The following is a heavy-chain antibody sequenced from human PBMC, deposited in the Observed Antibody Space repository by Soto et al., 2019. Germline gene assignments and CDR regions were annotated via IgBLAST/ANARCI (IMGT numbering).Heavy chain of an antibody. CDR3: ARDTPSAAAGTNWFDP. D-gene: IGHD6-13*01. J-gene: IGHJ5*02. CDR2: IIPIFGTA. V-gene: IGHV1-69*13. CDR1: GGTFSSYA. Sequence: SVKVSCKASGGTFSSYAISWVRQAPGQGLEWMGGIIPIFGTANYAQKFQGRVTITADESTSTAYMELSSLRSEDAAVYYCARDTPSAAAGTNWFDPWGQGTLVTVSS.